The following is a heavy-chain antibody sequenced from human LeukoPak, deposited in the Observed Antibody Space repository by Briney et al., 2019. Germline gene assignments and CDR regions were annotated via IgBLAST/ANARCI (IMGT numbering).Heavy chain of an antibody. Sequence: PSETLSLTCAVYGGSFNGYYWSWIRQPPGKGLEWIGEINHSGSTNYNPSLKSRVTISVDTSKNQFSLKLSSVTAADTAVYYCARVTVSYSSSHPLDYWGQGTLVTVSS. CDR2: INHSGST. J-gene: IGHJ4*02. CDR3: ARVTVSYSSSHPLDY. CDR1: GGSFNGYY. D-gene: IGHD6-13*01. V-gene: IGHV4-34*01.